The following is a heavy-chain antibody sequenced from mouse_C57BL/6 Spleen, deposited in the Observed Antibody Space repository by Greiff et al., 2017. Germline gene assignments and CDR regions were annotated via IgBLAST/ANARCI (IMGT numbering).Heavy chain of an antibody. CDR1: GYTFTSYW. Sequence: QVQLQQPGAELVKPGASVKVSCKASGYTFTSYWMHWVKQRPGQGLEWIGRIHPSDSDTNYNHKFKGKATLTVDKYSRTAYMQLSSLTSEDSAVYYCAIYDVYYWYFDVWGTGTTVIVSA. J-gene: IGHJ1*03. D-gene: IGHD2-3*01. CDR3: AIYDVYYWYFDV. V-gene: IGHV1-74*01. CDR2: IHPSDSDT.